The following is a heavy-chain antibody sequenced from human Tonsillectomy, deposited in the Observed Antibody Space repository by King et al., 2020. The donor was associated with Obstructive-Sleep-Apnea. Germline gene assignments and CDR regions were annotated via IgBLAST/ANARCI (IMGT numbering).Heavy chain of an antibody. V-gene: IGHV4-31*03. CDR1: GGSISGGGYF. CDR2: IHYSGST. D-gene: IGHD6-13*01. CDR3: ARAGMAAAGTDYFDY. Sequence: QVQLQESGPGLVKPSQTLSLTCTVSGGSISGGGYFWRWIRPHPGKGLEWIGYIHYSGSTYYNPSLKSRVTISIDTSKNQFSLKLSSVTAADTAVYYCARAGMAAAGTDYFDYWGQGTLVTVSS. J-gene: IGHJ4*02.